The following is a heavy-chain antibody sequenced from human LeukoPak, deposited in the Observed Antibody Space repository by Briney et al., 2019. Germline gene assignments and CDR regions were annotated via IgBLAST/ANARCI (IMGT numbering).Heavy chain of an antibody. V-gene: IGHV4-59*01. J-gene: IGHJ4*02. D-gene: IGHD1-26*01. CDR1: GGSISSYY. CDR3: AREHSGSYYFDY. CDR2: IYYSGST. Sequence: PSETLSLTCTISGGSISSYYWSWIRQPPGKGLEWIGYIYYSGSTNYNPSLKSRVTISVDTSKNQFSLKLSSVTAADTAVYYCAREHSGSYYFDYWGQGTLVPVSS.